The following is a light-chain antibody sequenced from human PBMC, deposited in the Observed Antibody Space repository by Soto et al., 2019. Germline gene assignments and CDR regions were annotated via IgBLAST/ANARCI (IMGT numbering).Light chain of an antibody. Sequence: QSVLTQPASVSGSPGQSITISCTGTSSDVGGYNYVSWYQQHPGKAPKLMIYEVTNRPSGVSNRFFGSKSGNTASLTISGLQAEDEADYYCNSYTSSSTWVFGGGTKLTVL. J-gene: IGLJ2*01. CDR1: SSDVGGYNY. CDR3: NSYTSSSTWV. V-gene: IGLV2-14*01. CDR2: EVT.